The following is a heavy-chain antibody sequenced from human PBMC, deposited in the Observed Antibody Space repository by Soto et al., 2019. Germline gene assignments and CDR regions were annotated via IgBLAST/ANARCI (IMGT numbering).Heavy chain of an antibody. CDR1: GFTFSSYW. J-gene: IGHJ4*02. V-gene: IGHV3-74*01. Sequence: EVQLAESGGGLIQPGGSLRLSCAASGFTFSSYWMHWVRQAPGKGLVWVSRINSDGSTTNYADSVKGRFTFSRDNAKTTLYLQLDGLRAEETAVYYCVTGAGTLVDCWGQGTLVTVSS. D-gene: IGHD3-10*01. CDR2: INSDGSTT. CDR3: VTGAGTLVDC.